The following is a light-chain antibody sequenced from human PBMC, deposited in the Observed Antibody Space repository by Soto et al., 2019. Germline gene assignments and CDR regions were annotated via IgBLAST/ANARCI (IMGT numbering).Light chain of an antibody. Sequence: QLVLTQSPSASASLGASVKLTCTLSSGHSSYAIAWHQQQPAKGPRYLMKLNSDGSHSKGDGIPDRFSGSSSGAERYLIISSLQSEDEADYYCQTWGTGIHVFGTGTKLTVL. V-gene: IGLV4-69*01. CDR1: SGHSSYA. CDR2: LNSDGSH. CDR3: QTWGTGIHV. J-gene: IGLJ1*01.